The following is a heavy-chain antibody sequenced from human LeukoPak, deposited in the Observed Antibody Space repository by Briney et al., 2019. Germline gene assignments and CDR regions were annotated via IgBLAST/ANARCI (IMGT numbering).Heavy chain of an antibody. V-gene: IGHV3-9*01. CDR2: ISWNSGSI. CDR3: AKAKQRLALDY. Sequence: GGSLRLSCAASGFTFDDYAMHWVRQAPGKGLEWVSGISWNSGSIGYADSVKGRFTISRDNAKNSLYLQMNSLRAEDTALYYCAKAKQRLALDYWGQGTLVTVSS. CDR1: GFTFDDYA. D-gene: IGHD6-25*01. J-gene: IGHJ4*02.